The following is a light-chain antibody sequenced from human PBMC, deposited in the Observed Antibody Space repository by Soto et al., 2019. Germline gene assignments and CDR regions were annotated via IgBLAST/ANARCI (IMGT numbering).Light chain of an antibody. CDR3: SSYTRSRTYI. CDR2: DVS. J-gene: IGLJ1*01. V-gene: IGLV2-14*03. Sequence: QSALAQPASVSGSPGQSITISCTGTSSDVRGYNYVSWYQQHPGKAPKLIFYDVSNRPSGVSNRFSGSKSGNTASLTISGLQAEDEADYYCSSYTRSRTYIFGTRTQLTV. CDR1: SSDVRGYNY.